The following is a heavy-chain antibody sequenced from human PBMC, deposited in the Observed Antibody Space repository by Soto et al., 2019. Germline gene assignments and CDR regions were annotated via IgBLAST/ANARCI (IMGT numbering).Heavy chain of an antibody. Sequence: ASVKVSCKASGYTFTRSGISWVRQAPGQGLEWMGWISTYNGDTNYPQKFQGRVTMTSDTSTSTVYMELSSLRSDDTAVYYCANARDTGWYYFEYWGQGALVTVSS. V-gene: IGHV1-18*01. J-gene: IGHJ4*02. CDR3: ANARDTGWYYFEY. CDR1: GYTFTRSG. D-gene: IGHD6-19*01. CDR2: ISTYNGDT.